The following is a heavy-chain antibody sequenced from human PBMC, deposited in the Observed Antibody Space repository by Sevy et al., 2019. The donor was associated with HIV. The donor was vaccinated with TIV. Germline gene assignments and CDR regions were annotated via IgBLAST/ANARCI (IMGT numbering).Heavy chain of an antibody. Sequence: GSLRLSCTASGSTFGDYCMSWVRQAPGKGLEWVAFLKSDVYGGTVDHAASVRGRFVISRDDSKTIAYLQMNDLKTEDTGVYYCTRWKAAQSIFDYWGQGALVTVSS. D-gene: IGHD6-13*01. CDR1: GSTFGDYC. CDR3: TRWKAAQSIFDY. J-gene: IGHJ4*02. CDR2: LKSDVYGGTV. V-gene: IGHV3-49*04.